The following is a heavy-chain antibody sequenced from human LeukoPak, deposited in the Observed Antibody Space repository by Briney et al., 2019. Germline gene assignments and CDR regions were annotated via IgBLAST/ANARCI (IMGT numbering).Heavy chain of an antibody. J-gene: IGHJ4*02. Sequence: PSETLSLTCTVSGGSISSSSYYWGWIRQPPGKGLEWIGSIYYSGSPYYNPSLKSRVTISVDTSKKQFSLKLSSVTAADTAVYYCARRAYCSGGSCYVDYWGQGTLVTVSS. CDR2: IYYSGSP. V-gene: IGHV4-39*01. D-gene: IGHD2-15*01. CDR1: GGSISSSSYY. CDR3: ARRAYCSGGSCYVDY.